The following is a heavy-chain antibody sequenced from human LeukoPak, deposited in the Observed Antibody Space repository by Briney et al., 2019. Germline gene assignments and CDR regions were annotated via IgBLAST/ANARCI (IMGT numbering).Heavy chain of an antibody. CDR1: GYTFTSYG. CDR2: ISAYNGNT. J-gene: IGHJ4*02. D-gene: IGHD1-26*01. V-gene: IGHV1-18*01. CDR3: AREAPPLGLDKWEPPFDY. Sequence: GASVTVSCKASGYTFTSYGISWVRQAPGQGLEWMGWISAYNGNTNYAQKLQGRVTMTTDTSTSTAYMELRSLRSDDTAVYYCAREAPPLGLDKWEPPFDYWGQGTLVTVSS.